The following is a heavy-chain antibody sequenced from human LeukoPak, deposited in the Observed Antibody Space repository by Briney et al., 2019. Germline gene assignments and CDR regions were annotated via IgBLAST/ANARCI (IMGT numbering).Heavy chain of an antibody. CDR2: ISASSASA. CDR3: AKHTSYSSFNWFDP. D-gene: IGHD4-11*01. Sequence: GGSLRLSCAASGFTLSSYGMHWVRQAPGKGLEWVASISASSASAFYADPVKGRFTISRDNSKNTLYLQMNSLTAEDTALYYCAKHTSYSSFNWFDPWGQGTLVTVSS. J-gene: IGHJ5*02. CDR1: GFTLSSYG. V-gene: IGHV3-23*01.